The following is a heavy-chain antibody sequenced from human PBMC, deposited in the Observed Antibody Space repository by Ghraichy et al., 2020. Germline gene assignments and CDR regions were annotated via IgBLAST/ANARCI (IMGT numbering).Heavy chain of an antibody. CDR2: IYHSGST. CDR3: ARANYGDYEETLWFDP. CDR1: GGSISSGGYS. Sequence: SETLSLTCAVSGGSISSGGYSWSSIRQPPGKGLEWIGYIYHSGSTYYNPSLKSRVTISVDRSKNQFSLKLSSVTAADTAVYYCARANYGDYEETLWFDPWGQGTLVTVSS. J-gene: IGHJ5*02. D-gene: IGHD4-17*01. V-gene: IGHV4-30-2*01.